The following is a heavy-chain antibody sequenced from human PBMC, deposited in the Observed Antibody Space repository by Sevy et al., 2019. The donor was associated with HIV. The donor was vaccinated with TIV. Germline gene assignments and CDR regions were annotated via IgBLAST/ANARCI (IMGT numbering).Heavy chain of an antibody. CDR3: AKASEVGATKYFQH. CDR1: GFTFSSYA. V-gene: IGHV3-23*01. J-gene: IGHJ1*01. Sequence: GGYLRLSCAASGFTFSSYAMSWVRQAPGKGLECVSAISGSGGSTYYADSVKGRFTISRDNSKNTLYLQMNSLRAEDTAVYYCAKASEVGATKYFQHWGQGTLVTVSS. D-gene: IGHD1-26*01. CDR2: ISGSGGST.